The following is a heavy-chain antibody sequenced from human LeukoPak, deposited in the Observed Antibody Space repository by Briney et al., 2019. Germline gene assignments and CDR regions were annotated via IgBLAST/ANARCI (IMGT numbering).Heavy chain of an antibody. CDR2: ISSSSSYI. CDR1: GFTFSSYS. CDR3: AKLPSGQHYGYYFDY. V-gene: IGHV3-21*04. J-gene: IGHJ4*02. Sequence: GGSLRLSCAASGFTFSSYSMNWVRQAPGKGLEWVSSISSSSSYIYYADSVKGRFTISRDNSKNTLYLQMNSLRAEDTAVYYCAKLPSGQHYGYYFDYWGQGTLVTVSS. D-gene: IGHD4-17*01.